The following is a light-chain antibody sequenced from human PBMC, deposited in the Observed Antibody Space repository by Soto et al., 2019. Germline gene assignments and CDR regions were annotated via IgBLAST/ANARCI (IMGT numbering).Light chain of an antibody. J-gene: IGLJ2*01. Sequence: QSALTQPASVSGSPGQSITISCTGTSSDVGSHNLVSWYQQHPGKAPKLMIYEDTKRPSGVSNRFSGSKSGNTASLTISGLQAEDEADYFCCSYAGSSTFVVFGGGTQLTV. CDR1: SSDVGSHNL. CDR2: EDT. V-gene: IGLV2-23*02. CDR3: CSYAGSSTFVV.